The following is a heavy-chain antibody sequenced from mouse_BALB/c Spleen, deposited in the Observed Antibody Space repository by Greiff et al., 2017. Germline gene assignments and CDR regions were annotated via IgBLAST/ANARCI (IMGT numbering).Heavy chain of an antibody. J-gene: IGHJ4*01. V-gene: IGHV5-17*02. Sequence: EVMLVESGGGLVQPGGSRKLSCAASGFTFSSFGMHWVRQAPEKGLEWVAYISSGSSTIYYADTVKGRFTISRDNPKNTLFLQMTSLRSEDTAMYYCARGLITTVVGAMDYWGQGTSVTVSS. CDR3: ARGLITTVVGAMDY. D-gene: IGHD1-1*01. CDR2: ISSGSSTI. CDR1: GFTFSSFG.